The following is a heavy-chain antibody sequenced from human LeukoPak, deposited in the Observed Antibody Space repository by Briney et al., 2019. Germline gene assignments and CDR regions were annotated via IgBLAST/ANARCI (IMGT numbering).Heavy chain of an antibody. D-gene: IGHD6-19*01. CDR1: GGSISSSSYY. J-gene: IGHJ4*02. Sequence: PSETLSLTCTVSGGSISSSSYYWGWIRQPPGKGLEWMGSIYYSGSTYYNPSLKSRVTISVDTSKNQFSLKLSSVTAADTAVYYRARAGYRSGWYYFDYWGQGTLVTVSS. V-gene: IGHV4-39*01. CDR2: IYYSGST. CDR3: ARAGYRSGWYYFDY.